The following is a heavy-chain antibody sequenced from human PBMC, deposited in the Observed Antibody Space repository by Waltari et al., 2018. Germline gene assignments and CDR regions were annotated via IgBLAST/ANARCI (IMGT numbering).Heavy chain of an antibody. CDR1: GFTFSSYW. D-gene: IGHD6-13*01. J-gene: IGHJ3*02. CDR3: ARGTAAGKSGAFDI. V-gene: IGHV3-74*01. CDR2: INTEGSST. Sequence: EVQLVESGGGLVQPGGSLRLSCAASGFTFSSYWMHWVRQAPGKGLVWVSRINTEGSSTSYADSVKGRFTISRDNAKNTLYLQMNSLRAEDTAVYYCARGTAAGKSGAFDIWGQGTMVTVSS.